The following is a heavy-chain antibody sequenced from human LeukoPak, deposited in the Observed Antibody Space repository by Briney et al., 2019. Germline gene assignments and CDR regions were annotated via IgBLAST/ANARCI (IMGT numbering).Heavy chain of an antibody. CDR2: IYYSGST. Sequence: SETLSLTCTVSGGTISSGDYYWSWIRQPPGKGLEWIGYIYYSGSTYYNPSLKSRVTISVDTSKDQFSLKLSSVTAADTSVYYCARDLATPLMDVWGKGTTVTVSS. D-gene: IGHD5-12*01. J-gene: IGHJ6*04. CDR1: GGTISSGDYY. CDR3: ARDLATPLMDV. V-gene: IGHV4-30-4*02.